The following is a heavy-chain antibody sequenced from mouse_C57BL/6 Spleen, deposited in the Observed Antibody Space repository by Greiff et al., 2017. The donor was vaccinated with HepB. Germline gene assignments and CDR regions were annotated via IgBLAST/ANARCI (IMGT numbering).Heavy chain of an antibody. CDR3: ARKGITTDYYAMDY. CDR2: IYPGDGDT. D-gene: IGHD1-1*01. V-gene: IGHV1-82*01. J-gene: IGHJ4*01. CDR1: GYAFSSSW. Sequence: QVQLQQSGPELVKPGASVKISCKASGYAFSSSWMNWVKQRPGKGLEWIGRIYPGDGDTNNNGKFKGKATLTADKSSSTAYMQLSSLTSEDSAVYFCARKGITTDYYAMDYWGQGTSVTVSS.